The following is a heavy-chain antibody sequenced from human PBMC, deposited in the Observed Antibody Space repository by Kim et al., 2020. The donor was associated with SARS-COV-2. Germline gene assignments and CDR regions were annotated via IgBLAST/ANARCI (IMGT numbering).Heavy chain of an antibody. V-gene: IGHV3-72*01. CDR2: TN. CDR3: AKNQGGAFDI. J-gene: IGHJ3*02. Sequence: TNTDAASVKDRLTNSQDNSKNSLYLEMNSLKTEDTAVYYCAKNQGGAFDIWGQGTMVTVSS. D-gene: IGHD2-2*01.